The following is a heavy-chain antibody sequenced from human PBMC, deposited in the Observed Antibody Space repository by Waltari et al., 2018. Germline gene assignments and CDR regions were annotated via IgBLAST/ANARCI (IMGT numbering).Heavy chain of an antibody. Sequence: QVQLQESGPGLVKPSETLSLTCAVSGYSISSGYYWGWIRQPPGKGLEWIGSIYHSGSTYYNPSLKSRVTISVDTSKNQFSLKLSSVTAADTAVYYCARTLGLADAFDIWGQGTMVTVSS. D-gene: IGHD3-16*01. J-gene: IGHJ3*02. CDR1: GYSISSGYY. CDR2: IYHSGST. V-gene: IGHV4-38-2*01. CDR3: ARTLGLADAFDI.